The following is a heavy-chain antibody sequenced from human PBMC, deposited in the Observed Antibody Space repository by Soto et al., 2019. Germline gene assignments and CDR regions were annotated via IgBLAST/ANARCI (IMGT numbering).Heavy chain of an antibody. D-gene: IGHD3-16*01. CDR1: GFTFSNYA. CDR3: ARGEDYIWGTRTAAYYFYHMDV. Sequence: GGSLRLSCAAFGFTFSNYAMHWVRQAPGKGLEYVSGITSNGGSTFYADSVKGRFVVSRDNSKGTLYLQMGGLRVEDMAVYYCARGEDYIWGTRTAAYYFYHMDVWGKGTTVTVSS. V-gene: IGHV3-64*02. CDR2: ITSNGGST. J-gene: IGHJ6*03.